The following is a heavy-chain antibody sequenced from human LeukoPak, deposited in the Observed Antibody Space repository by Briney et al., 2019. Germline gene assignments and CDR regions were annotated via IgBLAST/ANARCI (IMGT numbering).Heavy chain of an antibody. CDR1: GGSISSGSYY. J-gene: IGHJ6*03. CDR2: IYTSGST. D-gene: IGHD6-13*01. CDR3: AREGQQLVRPPYYYYYYYMDV. Sequence: PSQTLSLTCTVSGGSISSGSYYWSWIRQPAGKGLEWIGRIYTSGSTNYNPSLKSRVTISVDTSKNQFSLKLSSVTAADTAVYYCAREGQQLVRPPYYYYYYYMDVWGKGTTVTISS. V-gene: IGHV4-61*02.